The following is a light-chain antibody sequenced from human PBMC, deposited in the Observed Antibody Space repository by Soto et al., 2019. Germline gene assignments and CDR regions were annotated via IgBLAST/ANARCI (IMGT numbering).Light chain of an antibody. CDR2: GAS. CDR3: QQYARCSLN. CDR1: QSVGSSY. V-gene: IGKV3-20*01. J-gene: IGKJ4*01. Sequence: VLTQSPGTPSCSAGEKITLSAVSGQSVGSSYLAWYQQKPGKAPRLLIYGASNKASGIPDRFSGSGSGTDLPLTTASLASEHFPVYYCQQYARCSLNFGGGTKVDIK.